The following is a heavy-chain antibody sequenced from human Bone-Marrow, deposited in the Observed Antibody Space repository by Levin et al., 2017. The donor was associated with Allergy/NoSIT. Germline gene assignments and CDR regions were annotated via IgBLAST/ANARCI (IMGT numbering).Heavy chain of an antibody. V-gene: IGHV3-48*04. D-gene: IGHD3-22*01. CDR1: GFTFNGYS. CDR3: VRDRNYCDSSGYYGYFDY. Sequence: GGSLRLSCAASGFTFNGYSMNWVRQAPGKGLEWVSYISTSSNTIYYADSVKGRFTISRDNAKNSLYLQMNSLSAEDTAVYYCVRDRNYCDSSGYYGYFDYWGQGTLVTVSS. CDR2: ISTSSNTI. J-gene: IGHJ4*02.